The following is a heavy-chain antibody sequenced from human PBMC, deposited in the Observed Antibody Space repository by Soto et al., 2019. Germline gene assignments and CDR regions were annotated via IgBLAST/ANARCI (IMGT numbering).Heavy chain of an antibody. D-gene: IGHD3-3*01. CDR2: INSDGNIT. V-gene: IGHV3-74*01. CDR1: GGPFSSYL. J-gene: IGHJ6*02. CDR3: VRDTQVLRYLGGVSPYYYGMDV. Sequence: GGSLRRTCAASGGPFSSYLMHLVRTAPGKGLVWVSRINSDGNITSYADSVKGRFTISRDNAKNTLYLQMNSLRAEDTAVYYCVRDTQVLRYLGGVSPYYYGMDVWGQGTKVTVSS.